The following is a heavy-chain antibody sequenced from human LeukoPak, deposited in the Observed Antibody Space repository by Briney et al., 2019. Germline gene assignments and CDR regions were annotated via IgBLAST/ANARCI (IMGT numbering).Heavy chain of an antibody. J-gene: IGHJ3*02. V-gene: IGHV4-59*01. CDR3: ARVGITDSFDT. CDR1: GGSISRFY. D-gene: IGHD3-10*01. Sequence: SETLSLTCTVSGGSISRFYWSWIRQPSGKGLEWIGYISYSGSTDHNPSLKSRVTISLDTSKTHFTLRLTSVTAADTAVYYCARVGITDSFDTWGQGTRVTVSS. CDR2: ISYSGST.